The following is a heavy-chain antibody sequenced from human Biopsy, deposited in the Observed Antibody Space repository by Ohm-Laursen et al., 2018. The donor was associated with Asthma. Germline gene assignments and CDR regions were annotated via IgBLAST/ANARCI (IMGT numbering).Heavy chain of an antibody. Sequence: SLRLPCSASGFAVSRDHMFWVRQAPGKGLEWVSVIYSGGTSHTADSVRGRFTISRDYSKNTLYLQMHSLRAEDTAVYYCARAYGGSFFSGSFDIWGQGTMVTVSS. J-gene: IGHJ3*02. D-gene: IGHD4-23*01. CDR1: GFAVSRDH. V-gene: IGHV3-53*01. CDR3: ARAYGGSFFSGSFDI. CDR2: IYSGGTS.